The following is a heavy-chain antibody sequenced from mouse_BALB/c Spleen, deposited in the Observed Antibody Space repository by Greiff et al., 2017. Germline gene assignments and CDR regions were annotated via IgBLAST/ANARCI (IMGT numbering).Heavy chain of an antibody. CDR3: ASTVVARPSLYYFDY. V-gene: IGHV5-12-2*01. D-gene: IGHD1-1*01. CDR2: ISNGGGST. CDR1: GFTFSSYT. Sequence: EVKLVESGGGLVQPGGSLKLSCAASGFTFSSYTMSWVRQTPEKRLEWVAYISNGGGSTYYPDTVKGRFTISRDNAKNTLYLQVSSLTSEDTAMYYCASTVVARPSLYYFDYWGQGTTVTVSS. J-gene: IGHJ2*01.